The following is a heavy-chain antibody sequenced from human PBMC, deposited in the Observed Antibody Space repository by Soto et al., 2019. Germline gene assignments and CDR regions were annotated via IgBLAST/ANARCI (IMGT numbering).Heavy chain of an antibody. CDR1: GGTFSKYK. D-gene: IGHD2-15*01. CDR2: IIPVFGTA. CDR3: ARDCSGRGCFSDPHFYYGMDV. V-gene: IGHV1-69*12. J-gene: IGHJ6*02. Sequence: QVQLVQSGAEVKKPGSSVRVSCKASGGTFSKYKITWVRQAPGQGLEWMGDIIPVFGTANYAQKFQGRVTITADESTSTAYMALSSLRSDVAAGYYCARDCSGRGCFSDPHFYYGMDVWGQGTTVTVSS.